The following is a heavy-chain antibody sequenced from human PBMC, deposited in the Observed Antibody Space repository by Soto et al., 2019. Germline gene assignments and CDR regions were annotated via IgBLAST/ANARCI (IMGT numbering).Heavy chain of an antibody. Sequence: QVQLVESGGGVVQPGRSLRLSCAASGFTFSSYGMHWVRQAPGKGLEWVAVIWYDGSNKYYADSVKGRFTISRDNSKNTLYLQMNSLRAEDTAVYYCAREYYYGSGSYYWFDPWGQGTLVTVSS. CDR1: GFTFSSYG. CDR3: AREYYYGSGSYYWFDP. CDR2: IWYDGSNK. D-gene: IGHD3-10*01. V-gene: IGHV3-33*01. J-gene: IGHJ5*02.